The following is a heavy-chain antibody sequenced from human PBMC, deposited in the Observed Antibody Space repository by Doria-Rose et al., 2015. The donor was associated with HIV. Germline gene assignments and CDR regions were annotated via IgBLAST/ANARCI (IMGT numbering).Heavy chain of an antibody. CDR1: SCSGYY. CDR2: INHSGNS. D-gene: IGHD6-13*01. CDR3: ARRPPYSSSWKY. V-gene: IGHV4-34*01. J-gene: IGHJ4*02. Sequence: SCSGYYWTWIRQSPGKGRQWMGEINHSGNSNYNPSLNSRVTVSVDTSKNQFSLKLRSVTAADTAVYYCARRPPYSSSWKYWGQGQRFPVSS.